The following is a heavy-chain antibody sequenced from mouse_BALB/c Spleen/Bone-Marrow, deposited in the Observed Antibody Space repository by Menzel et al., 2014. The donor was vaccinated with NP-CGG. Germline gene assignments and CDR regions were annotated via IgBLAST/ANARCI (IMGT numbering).Heavy chain of an antibody. CDR2: ISNLAYSI. V-gene: IGHV5-15*02. Sequence: DVKLVESGGGLVQPGGSRKLSCAASGFTFXDYGMAWVRQAPGKGPEWVAFISNLAYSIYYADTVTGRFTISRENAKNTLYLEMSSLRSEDTAMYYCARFITTVVVDAMDYWGQGTSVTVSS. CDR1: GFTFXDYG. D-gene: IGHD1-1*01. CDR3: ARFITTVVVDAMDY. J-gene: IGHJ4*01.